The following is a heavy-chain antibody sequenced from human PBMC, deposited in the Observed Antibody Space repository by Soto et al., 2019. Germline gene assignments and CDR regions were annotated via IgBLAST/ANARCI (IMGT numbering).Heavy chain of an antibody. D-gene: IGHD5-12*01. J-gene: IGHJ4*02. CDR2: IFSSGST. V-gene: IGHV4-4*07. Sequence: SETLSFSCTVSGGSINTFYWSWVRQPAEKGLEWIGRIFSSGSTSFNPSLESRVAMSVDTSKNHFSLNLSSVTAADMAVYYCAREGSYSVYNFAHGIQLWSFDFWGQGALVTVSS. CDR1: GGSINTFY. CDR3: AREGSYSVYNFAHGIQLWSFDF.